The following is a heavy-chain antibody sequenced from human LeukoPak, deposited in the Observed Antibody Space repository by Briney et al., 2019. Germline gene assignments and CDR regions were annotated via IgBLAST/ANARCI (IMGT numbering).Heavy chain of an antibody. J-gene: IGHJ4*02. V-gene: IGHV4-59*01. CDR1: GGPISSYY. CDR3: ARDYGGNSGFDY. CDR2: IYYSGST. D-gene: IGHD4-23*01. Sequence: SETLSLTCTVSGGPISSYYWSWIRQPPGKGLEWIGYIYYSGSTNYNPSLKSRVTISVDTSKNQFSLKLSSVTAADTAVYYCARDYGGNSGFDYWGQGTLVTVSS.